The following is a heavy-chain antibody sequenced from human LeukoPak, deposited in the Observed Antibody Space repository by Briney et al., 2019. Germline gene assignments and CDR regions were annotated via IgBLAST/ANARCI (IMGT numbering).Heavy chain of an antibody. Sequence: ASGPTLVNPTQTLTLTYTFSGFSLTTSGMCVSWIRQPPGKALEWLARIDWDDDKYYRTSLKTRLTISKDTSKNQVVLTLTNIDPVDTATYYCARMTGATHDYWGQGTLVTVSS. CDR1: GFSLTTSGMC. CDR2: IDWDDDK. V-gene: IGHV2-70*11. CDR3: ARMTGATHDY. J-gene: IGHJ4*02. D-gene: IGHD1-26*01.